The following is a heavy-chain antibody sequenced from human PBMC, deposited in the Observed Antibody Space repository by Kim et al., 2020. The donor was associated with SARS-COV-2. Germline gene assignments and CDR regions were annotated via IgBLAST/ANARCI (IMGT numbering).Heavy chain of an antibody. J-gene: IGHJ4*02. Sequence: GGSLRLSCAASGFTFSSYGMHWVRQAPGKGLEWVAVISYDGSNKYYADSVKGRFTISRDNSKNTLYLQMNSLRAEDTAVYYCAKSGGMIVVVITTNYFDYWGQGTLVTVSS. V-gene: IGHV3-30*18. D-gene: IGHD3-22*01. CDR1: GFTFSSYG. CDR2: ISYDGSNK. CDR3: AKSGGMIVVVITTNYFDY.